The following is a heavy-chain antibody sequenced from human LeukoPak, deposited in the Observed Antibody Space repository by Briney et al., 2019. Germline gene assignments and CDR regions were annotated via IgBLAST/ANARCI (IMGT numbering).Heavy chain of an antibody. V-gene: IGHV3-9*03. J-gene: IGHJ4*02. CDR1: GFTFDDYA. CDR2: ISWNSGSI. D-gene: IGHD2-2*01. Sequence: GRSLRLSCAASGFTFDDYAMHWARQAPGKGLEWVSGISWNSGSIGYADSVKGRFTISRDNAKNTLYLQMGSLRAEDMAVYYCARDGRKCSSTSCYVGFSGDYWGQGTLVTVSS. CDR3: ARDGRKCSSTSCYVGFSGDY.